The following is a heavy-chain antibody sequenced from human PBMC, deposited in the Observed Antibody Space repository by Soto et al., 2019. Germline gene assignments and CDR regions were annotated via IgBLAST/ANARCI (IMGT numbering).Heavy chain of an antibody. CDR1: GYSFTSYW. CDR3: ARRGYSYGFFYYYGMDV. V-gene: IGHV5-51*01. J-gene: IGHJ6*02. CDR2: IYPGDSDT. D-gene: IGHD5-18*01. Sequence: GASLKISCKGSGYSFTSYWIGWVRQMPGKGLEWMGIIYPGDSDTRYSPSFQGQVTISADKSISTAYLQWSSLKASDTAMYYCARRGYSYGFFYYYGMDVWGQGTTVTVSS.